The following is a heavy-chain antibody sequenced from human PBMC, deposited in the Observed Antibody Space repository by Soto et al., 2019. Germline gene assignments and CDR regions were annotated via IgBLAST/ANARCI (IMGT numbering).Heavy chain of an antibody. D-gene: IGHD3-3*01. CDR1: GYSFTSYW. J-gene: IGHJ6*02. CDR2: IDPSDSYT. V-gene: IGHV5-10-1*01. Sequence: GESLKISCKGSGYSFTSYWISWVRQMPGKGLEWMGRIDPSDSYTNYSPSFQGHVTISADKSISTAYLQWSSLKASDTAMYYCARHVLRFLEWLPHPYYYYYGTDVWGQGTTVTVSS. CDR3: ARHVLRFLEWLPHPYYYYYGTDV.